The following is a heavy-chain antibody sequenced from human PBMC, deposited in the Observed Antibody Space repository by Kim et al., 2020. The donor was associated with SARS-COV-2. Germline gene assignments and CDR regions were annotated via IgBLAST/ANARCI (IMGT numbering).Heavy chain of an antibody. CDR1: GITFSRYA. Sequence: GGSLRLSCAASGITFSRYAMTWVRQAPGKGLECVSVITGTGGRTYYAGSVKGRFTISRDNSKNTLFLQMSSLRAEDTAVYYCAKVKGVIGYIPMESPYYYRGWDVWRRGTAVTVSS. CDR2: ITGTGGRT. D-gene: IGHD5-12*01. J-gene: IGHJ6*02. CDR3: AKVKGVIGYIPMESPYYYRGWDV. V-gene: IGHV3-23*01.